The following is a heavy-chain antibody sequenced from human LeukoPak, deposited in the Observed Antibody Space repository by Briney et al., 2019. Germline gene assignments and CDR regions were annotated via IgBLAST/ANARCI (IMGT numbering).Heavy chain of an antibody. J-gene: IGHJ4*02. CDR1: GFTFSWYD. V-gene: IGHV3-23*01. CDR2: IGGSGT. CDR3: ARGGTTRFDC. D-gene: IGHD1-1*01. Sequence: PGGSLRLSCAASGFTFSWYDMSWVRQAPGKGLEWVSTIGGSGTFYADSVRGRFTISRDNSGNTLYLRMDSLTADDTAVYYCARGGTTRFDCWGQGTLVTVSS.